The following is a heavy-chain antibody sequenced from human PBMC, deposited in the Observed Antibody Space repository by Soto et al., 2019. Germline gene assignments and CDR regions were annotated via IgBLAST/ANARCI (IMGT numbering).Heavy chain of an antibody. D-gene: IGHD6-19*01. V-gene: IGHV2-26*01. Sequence: HVTLKESGPVLVKPTETLTLTCTVSDFSLASGKVGVTWIRQPPGKALEWLAHIFSNVEKSYRTSLKDRLTISEDTSKSQVVLSMTNVDPADTATYDCARILFGRSVAGGYFYMDVWGKGTTVTVSS. CDR1: DFSLASGKVG. CDR3: ARILFGRSVAGGYFYMDV. CDR2: IFSNVEK. J-gene: IGHJ6*03.